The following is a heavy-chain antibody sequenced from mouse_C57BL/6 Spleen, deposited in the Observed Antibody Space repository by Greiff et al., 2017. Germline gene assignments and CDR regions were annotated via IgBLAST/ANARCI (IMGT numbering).Heavy chain of an antibody. V-gene: IGHV1-18*01. CDR2: INPNNGGT. CDR3: ARLIDPFYAMDY. J-gene: IGHJ4*01. Sequence: VQLKQSGPELVKPGASVKIPCKASGYTFTDYNMDWVKQSHGKSLEWIGDINPNNGGTIYNQKFKGKATLTVDKSSSTAYMELRSLTSEDTAVYYCARLIDPFYAMDYWGQGTSVTVSS. CDR1: GYTFTDYN.